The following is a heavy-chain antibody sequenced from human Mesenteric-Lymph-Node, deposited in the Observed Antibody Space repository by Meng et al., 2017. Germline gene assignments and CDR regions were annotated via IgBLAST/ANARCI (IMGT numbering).Heavy chain of an antibody. D-gene: IGHD3-10*01. Sequence: GSLRLSCAASGFTFSSYSMNWVRQAPGKGLEWVSSISSSSSYIYYADSVKGRFTISRDNAKNSLYLQMNSLRAEDTAVYYCARGAPPWFGELLWFVDYWGQGTLVTVSS. J-gene: IGHJ4*02. V-gene: IGHV3-21*01. CDR2: ISSSSSYI. CDR1: GFTFSSYS. CDR3: ARGAPPWFGELLWFVDY.